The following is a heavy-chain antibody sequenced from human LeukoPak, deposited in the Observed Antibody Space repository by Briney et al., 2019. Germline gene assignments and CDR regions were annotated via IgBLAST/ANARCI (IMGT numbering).Heavy chain of an antibody. CDR2: IFYSGTT. CDR1: GDSISRYY. J-gene: IGHJ4*02. CDR3: AREPREAGGFDY. D-gene: IGHD3-10*01. Sequence: SETLSLTCTVSGDSISRYYWSWIRQPPGKGLEYIGYIFYSGTTNYNPSLKSRVTMSVDRSKNQFSLKLSSVTAADTAVYYCAREPREAGGFDYWGQGTLVTVSS. V-gene: IGHV4-59*12.